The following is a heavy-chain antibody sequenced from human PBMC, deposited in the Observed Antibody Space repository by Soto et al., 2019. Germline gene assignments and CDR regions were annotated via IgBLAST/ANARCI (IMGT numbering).Heavy chain of an antibody. J-gene: IGHJ4*02. V-gene: IGHV4-34*01. CDR1: GGSFSGYY. CDR2: ISHSGIT. D-gene: IGHD3-10*01. Sequence: SETLSLTCAVYGGSFSGYYWSRIRQSPGKGLEWIGEISHSGITNYNPSLKSRVTVSVDTSKNQISLNLNSVTAADTAVYYCARDPRYYGSGSYTWGQGTLVTVSS. CDR3: ARDPRYYGSGSYT.